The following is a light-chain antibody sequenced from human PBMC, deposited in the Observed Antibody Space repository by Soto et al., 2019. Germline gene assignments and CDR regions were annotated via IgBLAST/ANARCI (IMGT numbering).Light chain of an antibody. CDR3: QHYGTYPWT. CDR2: DAS. J-gene: IGKJ1*01. V-gene: IGKV1-5*01. Sequence: DIQMTQSPTTLSASVGDRVIITCRASQRMSAWLAWYQQKPGKAPTLLIYDASSLENVVPSRFSGSGSGTDFPLTISCLQPNDFATYYCQHYGTYPWTFGQGTKVDIK. CDR1: QRMSAW.